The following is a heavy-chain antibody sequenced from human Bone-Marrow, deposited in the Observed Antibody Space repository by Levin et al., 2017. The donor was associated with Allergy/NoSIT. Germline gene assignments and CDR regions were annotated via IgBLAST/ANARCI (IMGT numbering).Heavy chain of an antibody. D-gene: IGHD3-10*01. Sequence: SETLSLTCAVSGYSISSGYYWGWIRQPPGKGLEWIGSIYHSGSTYYNPSLKSRVTISVDTSKNQFSLKLSSVTAADTAVYYCARDLVVQGVILFDYWGQGTLVTVSS. CDR1: GYSISSGYY. V-gene: IGHV4-38-2*02. CDR2: IYHSGST. J-gene: IGHJ4*02. CDR3: ARDLVVQGVILFDY.